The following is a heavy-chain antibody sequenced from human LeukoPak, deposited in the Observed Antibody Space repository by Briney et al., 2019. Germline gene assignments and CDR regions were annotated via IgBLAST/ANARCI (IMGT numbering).Heavy chain of an antibody. CDR1: GGFFETYY. D-gene: IGHD3-10*01. V-gene: IGHV4-59*01. CDR3: ARGSSGSYHHAFGL. Sequence: SETLSFTGTSSGGFFETYYWRWIRQSPGKGLEWIAFINYSGSTNYNPSLMSLVTISMDTSKTQFFLHMNSVTAADAAVYYCARGSSGSYHHAFGLWGQGMLVTVSS. J-gene: IGHJ4*02. CDR2: INYSGST.